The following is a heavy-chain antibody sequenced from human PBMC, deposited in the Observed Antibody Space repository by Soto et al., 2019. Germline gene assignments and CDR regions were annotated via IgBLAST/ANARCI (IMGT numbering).Heavy chain of an antibody. CDR3: ASGYGGNSRVRYFDL. CDR2: MYYSGST. V-gene: IGHV4-61*01. CDR1: GGSVSSGSNY. D-gene: IGHD4-17*01. J-gene: IGHJ2*01. Sequence: QVQLQESGPGLVKPSETLSLTCSVSGGSVSSGSNYWSWIRQPPGKGLEWIGYMYYSGSTNYSPSLKSRVTISVDTSMNQFSLKLSSVTAADTAVYYSASGYGGNSRVRYFDLWGRGTLVTVSS.